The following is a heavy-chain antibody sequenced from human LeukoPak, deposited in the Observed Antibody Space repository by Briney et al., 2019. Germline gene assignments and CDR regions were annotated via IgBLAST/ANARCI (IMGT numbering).Heavy chain of an antibody. J-gene: IGHJ4*02. CDR3: ARANFLYCSSSTCLFDY. D-gene: IGHD2-2*01. CDR1: GYIFTYYY. CDR2: INPNDGDT. Sequence: ASVKVSCKASGYIFTYYYMHWVRQPPGQGFEWMGWINPNDGDTNYAQKFQGRVTMTRDTSISTAHMEVSRLRSDDTAVYYCARANFLYCSSSTCLFDYWGQGTLVTVSS. V-gene: IGHV1-2*02.